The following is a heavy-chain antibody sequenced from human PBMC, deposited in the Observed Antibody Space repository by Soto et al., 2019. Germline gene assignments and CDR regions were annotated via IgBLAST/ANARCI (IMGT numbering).Heavy chain of an antibody. J-gene: IGHJ4*02. CDR3: AKVGDFWSGYPQYYFDY. CDR1: GFTFDDYA. D-gene: IGHD3-3*01. CDR2: ISWNSGSI. V-gene: IGHV3-9*01. Sequence: GGSLRLSCAASGFTFDDYAMHWVRQAPGKGLEWVSGISWNSGSIGYADSVKGRFTISRDNAKNSLYLQMNSLRAEDTALYYCAKVGDFWSGYPQYYFDYWGQGTLVTVSS.